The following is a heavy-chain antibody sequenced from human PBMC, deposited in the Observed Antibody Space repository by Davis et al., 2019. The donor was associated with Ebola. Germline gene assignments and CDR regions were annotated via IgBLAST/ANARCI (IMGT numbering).Heavy chain of an antibody. J-gene: IGHJ3*02. CDR2: IYHSGTT. CDR1: GGSISTNNW. D-gene: IGHD3-10*01. CDR3: ARAMITMVSFAFDI. Sequence: MPSETLSLTCDVSGGSISTNNWWSWVRQPPGKDLEWIGEIYHSGTTSYNPSLMSRVTISVDRSKNQFSLKLSSVTAADTAVYYCARAMITMVSFAFDIWGQGTMVTVSS. V-gene: IGHV4-4*02.